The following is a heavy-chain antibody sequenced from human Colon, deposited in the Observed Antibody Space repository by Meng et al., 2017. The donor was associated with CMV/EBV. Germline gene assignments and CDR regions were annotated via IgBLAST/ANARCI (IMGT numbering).Heavy chain of an antibody. D-gene: IGHD4-23*01. J-gene: IGHJ4*02. Sequence: EVQLVESGXGLVQPGGSLRLSXSASGFTVSNNYMSWVRQAPGKGLEWVSVIFNNGTIFYADSVKDRFIISRDNSKNTLNLQMNNLRAEDTAVYYCTLDAPGRDYGGKLDYWGQGTLVTVSS. CDR3: TLDAPGRDYGGKLDY. CDR2: IFNNGTI. CDR1: GFTVSNNY. V-gene: IGHV3-66*01.